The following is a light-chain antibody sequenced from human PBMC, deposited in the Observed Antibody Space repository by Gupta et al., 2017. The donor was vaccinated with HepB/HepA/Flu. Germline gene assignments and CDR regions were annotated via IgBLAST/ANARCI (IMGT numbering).Light chain of an antibody. CDR2: YDN. CDR3: VGSDDRLSSLV. CDR1: SSTIGNDN. Sequence: QPVPTQPPSASGTPGHTVTISCSGSSSTIGNDNAYWYNQHPAKEPNRVIVYDNKRPSGVSDGFFCYTAGNNASPLTSGVRSEEEADDYWVGSDDRLSSLVFGAGTKVTVL. J-gene: IGLJ1*01. V-gene: IGLV1-47*02.